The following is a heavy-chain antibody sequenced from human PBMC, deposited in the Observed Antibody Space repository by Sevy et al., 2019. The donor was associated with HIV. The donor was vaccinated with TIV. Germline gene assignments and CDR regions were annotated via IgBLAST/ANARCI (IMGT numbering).Heavy chain of an antibody. CDR3: AGVSWRVYDGMDV. J-gene: IGHJ6*02. Sequence: GGSLRLSCAASGFTFSSYAMHWVRQAPGKGLEWVAVISYDGSNKYYADSVKGRFTISRDNSKNTLYLQMNSLRAEDTGGYYCAGVSWRVYDGMDVWGQGTTGTVSS. D-gene: IGHD3-3*01. CDR2: ISYDGSNK. V-gene: IGHV3-30-3*01. CDR1: GFTFSSYA.